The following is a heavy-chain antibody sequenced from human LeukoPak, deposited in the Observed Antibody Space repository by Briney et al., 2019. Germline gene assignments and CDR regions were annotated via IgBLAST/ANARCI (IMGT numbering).Heavy chain of an antibody. J-gene: IGHJ4*02. CDR1: GFTFSSYG. CDR3: ARDRAMVVGSSWYYDY. Sequence: GRSLRLSCAASGFTFSSYGMHWVRQAPGKGLEWVSLIWYDGSKKYYADSVKGRFSISRDDSKNTLNLQMKRLRAEDTALYYCARDRAMVVGSSWYYDYWGQGTLVTVSS. D-gene: IGHD5-18*01. V-gene: IGHV3-33*01. CDR2: IWYDGSKK.